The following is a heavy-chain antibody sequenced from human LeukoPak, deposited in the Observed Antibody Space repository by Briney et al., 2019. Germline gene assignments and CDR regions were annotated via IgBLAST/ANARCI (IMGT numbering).Heavy chain of an antibody. CDR1: GYTFTSYD. D-gene: IGHD3-22*01. Sequence: ASVKVSCKASGYTFTSYDINGVRRATGQGLEWMGWMTPNSGNTGYAQRFQGRVTMTRNTSISTADMELSSLRSEDTAVYYCARAYYYDSSGYYVVLFDYWGQGTLVTVSS. CDR3: ARAYYYDSSGYYVVLFDY. J-gene: IGHJ4*02. CDR2: MTPNSGNT. V-gene: IGHV1-8*01.